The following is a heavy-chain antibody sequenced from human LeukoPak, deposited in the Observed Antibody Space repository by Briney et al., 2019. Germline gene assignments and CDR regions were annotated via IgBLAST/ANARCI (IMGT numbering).Heavy chain of an antibody. CDR1: GYTLTSYA. V-gene: IGHV7-4-1*02. J-gene: IGHJ6*02. D-gene: IGHD6-13*01. CDR3: ARFPAIAAAGYYYGMDV. CDR2: INTNTGNP. Sequence: GASVKVSCKASGYTLTSYAMNWVRQAPGQGLEWMGWINTNTGNPTYAQGFTGRFVFSLDTSVSTAYLQISSLKAEDTAVYYCARFPAIAAAGYYYGMDVWGQGTTVTVSS.